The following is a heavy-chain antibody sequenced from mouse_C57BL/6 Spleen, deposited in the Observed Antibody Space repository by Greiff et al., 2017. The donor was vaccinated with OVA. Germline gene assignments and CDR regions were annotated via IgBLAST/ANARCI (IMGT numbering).Heavy chain of an antibody. Sequence: QVQLQQPGAELVMPGASVKLSCKASGYTFTSYWMHWVKQRPGQGLEWIGEIDPSDSYTNYNQKFKGKSTLTVDKSSSTAYMQLSSLTSEDSAVYYCARWSYGNHLYAMDDWGQGTSVTVSS. V-gene: IGHV1-69*01. J-gene: IGHJ4*01. D-gene: IGHD2-1*01. CDR3: ARWSYGNHLYAMDD. CDR1: GYTFTSYW. CDR2: IDPSDSYT.